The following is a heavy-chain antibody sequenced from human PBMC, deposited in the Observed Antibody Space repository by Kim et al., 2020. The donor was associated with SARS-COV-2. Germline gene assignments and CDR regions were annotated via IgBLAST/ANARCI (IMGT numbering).Heavy chain of an antibody. D-gene: IGHD2-2*01. J-gene: IGHJ6*02. CDR2: INPSGGST. Sequence: SVKVSCKASGYTFTSYYMHWVRQAPGQGLEWMGIINPSGGSTSYAQKFQGRVTMTRDTSTSTVYMELSSLRSEDTAVYYCARERGDIVVVPAASSYYYYGMDVWGQGTTVTVSS. V-gene: IGHV1-46*01. CDR1: GYTFTSYY. CDR3: ARERGDIVVVPAASSYYYYGMDV.